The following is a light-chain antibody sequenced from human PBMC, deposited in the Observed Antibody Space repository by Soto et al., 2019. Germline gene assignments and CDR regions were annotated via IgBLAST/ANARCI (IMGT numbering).Light chain of an antibody. Sequence: EIVLTQSPGTLSLSPGERATLSCRASQSVSSRSLAWYQQKPGQPPRLLIYGASSRATGIPDRFSGSGSGTDFTLTISRQEPEDFAVYYCQQYGSSPITFGQGTRLEIK. V-gene: IGKV3-20*01. CDR3: QQYGSSPIT. CDR1: QSVSSRS. CDR2: GAS. J-gene: IGKJ5*01.